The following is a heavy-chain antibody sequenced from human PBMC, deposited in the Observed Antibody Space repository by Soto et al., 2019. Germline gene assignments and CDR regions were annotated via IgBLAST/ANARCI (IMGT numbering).Heavy chain of an antibody. J-gene: IGHJ4*02. D-gene: IGHD2-2*01. Sequence: ASVKVSCKGFGYSFMKYGINWVRQAPGQGLEWVGWISPYSGYTHSAQKFHGRLTLTTDTAASTAYMELRVLRSADTALYYCAREASVLIPAAQPSRFDSWGQGTLVTVSS. V-gene: IGHV1-18*01. CDR1: GYSFMKYG. CDR2: ISPYSGYT. CDR3: AREASVLIPAAQPSRFDS.